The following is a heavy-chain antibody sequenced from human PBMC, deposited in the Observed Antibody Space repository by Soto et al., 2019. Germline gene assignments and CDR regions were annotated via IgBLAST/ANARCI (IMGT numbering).Heavy chain of an antibody. D-gene: IGHD2-15*01. J-gene: IGHJ6*02. V-gene: IGHV3-21*06. CDR2: ISPSSGHI. Sequence: PGGSLSLSCAVSGFTFSSCAMNWVRQAPGKGLEWVSSISPSSGHIYYADSVKGRFTISRDNAKNSLFLQMKSLRGEDTAVYYFSGCSVGARHKNYGMDVWGQGTTVTVS. CDR3: SGCSVGARHKNYGMDV. CDR1: GFTFSSCA.